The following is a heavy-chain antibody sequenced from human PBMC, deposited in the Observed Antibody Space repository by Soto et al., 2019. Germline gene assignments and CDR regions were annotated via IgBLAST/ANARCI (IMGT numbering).Heavy chain of an antibody. J-gene: IGHJ6*02. CDR2: VFYTGRT. CDR1: GGSDSSGSYY. V-gene: IGHV4-61*01. Sequence: SETLSLTCTVSGGSDSSGSYYWTWVRQPPGQGLERFGYVFYTGRTVYNPSLKSRVTISMYTSKSEFSLNLTSVTTADMSVYFCARDRDCSGGSCHWDFDGMRVWGRGTRVTVSS. CDR3: ARDRDCSGGSCHWDFDGMRV. D-gene: IGHD2-15*01.